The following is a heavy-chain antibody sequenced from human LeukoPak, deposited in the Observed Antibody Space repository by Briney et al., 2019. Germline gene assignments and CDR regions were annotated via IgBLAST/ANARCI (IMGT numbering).Heavy chain of an antibody. Sequence: PGGSLRLSCAASGFTVSSDYMSWVRQVPGKGLEWVSIIYSGGSTYYADSVKGRFTISRDNSKNTLYLQMNSPRGEDTAVYYCARATVPLEYSSSSHFYYYYMDVWGKGTTVAVSS. CDR1: GFTVSSDY. CDR3: ARATVPLEYSSSSHFYYYYMDV. V-gene: IGHV3-53*01. D-gene: IGHD6-6*01. CDR2: IYSGGST. J-gene: IGHJ6*03.